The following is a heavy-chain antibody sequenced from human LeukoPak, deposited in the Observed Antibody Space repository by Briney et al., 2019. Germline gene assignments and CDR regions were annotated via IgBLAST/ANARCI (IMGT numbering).Heavy chain of an antibody. Sequence: SETLSLTCTVSGGSISSYYWSWIRQPAGKGLEWIGRIYTSGSTNYNPSLKSRVTMSVDTSKNQFSLKLSSVTAADTAVYYCARVGRDYCSGGSCYHNYYYYYMDVWGKGTTVTVSS. CDR1: GGSISSYY. CDR2: IYTSGST. D-gene: IGHD2-15*01. V-gene: IGHV4-4*07. CDR3: ARVGRDYCSGGSCYHNYYYYYMDV. J-gene: IGHJ6*03.